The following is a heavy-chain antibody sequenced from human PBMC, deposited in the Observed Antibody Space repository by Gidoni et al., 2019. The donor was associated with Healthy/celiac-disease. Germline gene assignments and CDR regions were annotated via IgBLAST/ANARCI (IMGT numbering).Heavy chain of an antibody. CDR2: ISAYNGNT. CDR1: GYTFTSYG. CDR3: AWWITPYFDY. J-gene: IGHJ4*02. Sequence: VKNPGPSVKVSCKASGYTFTSYGISWVRQAPGQGLEWMGWISAYNGNTNYAQKLQGIVTMTTDTSTSTAYMELRSLRSDDTAVYYCAWWITPYFDYWGQGTLVTVSS. V-gene: IGHV1-18*01. D-gene: IGHD5-12*01.